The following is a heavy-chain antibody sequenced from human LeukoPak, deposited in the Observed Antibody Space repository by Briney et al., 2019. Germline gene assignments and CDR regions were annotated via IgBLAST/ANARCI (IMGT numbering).Heavy chain of an antibody. Sequence: SVTVSCKASGGTFSSYAISWVRQAPGQGLEWMGGIIPIFGTANYAQKFQGRVTITTDESTSTAYMELSSLRSEDTAVYYCARVGRGAMVLIYGGWFDPWGQGTLVTVSS. J-gene: IGHJ5*02. V-gene: IGHV1-69*05. CDR1: GGTFSSYA. CDR3: ARVGRGAMVLIYGGWFDP. CDR2: IIPIFGTA. D-gene: IGHD5-18*01.